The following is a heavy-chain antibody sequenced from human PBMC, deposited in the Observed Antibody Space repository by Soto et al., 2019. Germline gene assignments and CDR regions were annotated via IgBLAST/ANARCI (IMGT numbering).Heavy chain of an antibody. Sequence: AASVKVSCKASGGTFISYAISWVRQAPGQGLEWMGGIIPIFGTANYAQKFQGRVTITADESTSTAYMELSSLRSEDTAVYYCARFPHYGDYASQHIDYWGQGTMVTVSS. CDR3: ARFPHYGDYASQHIDY. V-gene: IGHV1-69*13. D-gene: IGHD4-17*01. CDR2: IIPIFGTA. J-gene: IGHJ4*02. CDR1: GGTFISYA.